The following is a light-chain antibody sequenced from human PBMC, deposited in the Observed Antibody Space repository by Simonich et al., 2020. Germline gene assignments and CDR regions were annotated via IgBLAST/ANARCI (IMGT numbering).Light chain of an antibody. V-gene: IGLV2-23*01. CDR2: EGS. J-gene: IGLJ2*01. CDR3: CSYAGSSTVV. Sequence: QSALTQPASVSGSPGQSITISCTGTSSDVGGYNLVSWYQQHPGKAPKPMIYEGSERPSGVSNRFSGSKSGNTASLTISGLQAEDEADYYCCSYAGSSTVVFGGGTKLTVL. CDR1: SSDVGGYNL.